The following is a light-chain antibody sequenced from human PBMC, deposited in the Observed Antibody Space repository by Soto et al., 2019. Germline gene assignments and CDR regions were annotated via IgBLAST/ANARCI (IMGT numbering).Light chain of an antibody. Sequence: QSALTQPRSVSGSPGQSVTISCTGTNSDVGGYNYVSWYQQHPGKAPKLVIYDVSKRPSGVPDRFSGSKSGNTASLTISGLRAEDEADYYCCSYAGNSLWVFGGGTQLTVL. CDR2: DVS. J-gene: IGLJ3*02. CDR3: CSYAGNSLWV. V-gene: IGLV2-11*01. CDR1: NSDVGGYNY.